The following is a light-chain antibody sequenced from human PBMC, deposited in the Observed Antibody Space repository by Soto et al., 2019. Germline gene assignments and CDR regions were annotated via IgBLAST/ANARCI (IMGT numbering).Light chain of an antibody. J-gene: IGLJ1*01. V-gene: IGLV1-47*01. Sequence: QSVLTQPPSASGTPGQRVTISCSGSSSNIGSNYVYWYQQLPGTAPKLLIYRNNQRPSGVPDRFSGSKSGTSASLAISGLRSEDEADYYCAAWDDSPGDVFGTGTKVTVL. CDR2: RNN. CDR1: SSNIGSNY. CDR3: AAWDDSPGDV.